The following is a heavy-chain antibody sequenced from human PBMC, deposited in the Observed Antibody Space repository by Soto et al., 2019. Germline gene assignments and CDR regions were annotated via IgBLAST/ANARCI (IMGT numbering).Heavy chain of an antibody. Sequence: QVQLQESGPGLVKPSGTLSLTCAVSSGSISSSNWWSWVRQPPGKGLEWIGEIYHSGSTNYNPSLKSRVTISVDKSKNQFSLKLSSVTAADTAVYYCARGTYSRVPPADIVVVPAATYYFDYWGQGTLVTVSS. V-gene: IGHV4-4*02. CDR3: ARGTYSRVPPADIVVVPAATYYFDY. D-gene: IGHD2-2*01. CDR2: IYHSGST. J-gene: IGHJ4*02. CDR1: SGSISSSNW.